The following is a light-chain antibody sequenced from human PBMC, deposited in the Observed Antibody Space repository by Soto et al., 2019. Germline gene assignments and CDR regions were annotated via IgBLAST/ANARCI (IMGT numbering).Light chain of an antibody. CDR2: GAS. CDR3: QQTSSAPFT. Sequence: VLTQSPATLSLSPGERATLSCRASENVRTFVDWYQQKPGQAPRLLIYGASNRATDIPARFSGSGSGADFTLTISSLQPEDFATYYCQQTSSAPFTFGPGTKVDIK. CDR1: ENVRTF. J-gene: IGKJ3*01. V-gene: IGKV3-11*01.